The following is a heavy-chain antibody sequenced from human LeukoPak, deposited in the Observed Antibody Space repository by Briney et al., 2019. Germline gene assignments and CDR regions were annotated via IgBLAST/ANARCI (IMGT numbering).Heavy chain of an antibody. V-gene: IGHV4-34*01. CDR3: ARGLGVVVPAASSYYYMDV. Sequence: KPSETLSLTCAVYGGSFGGYYWSWIRQPPGKGLEWIGEINHSGSTNYNPSLKSRVTISVDTSKNQFSLKLSSVTAADTAVYYCARGLGVVVPAASSYYYMDVWGKGTTVTVSS. D-gene: IGHD2-2*01. J-gene: IGHJ6*03. CDR2: INHSGST. CDR1: GGSFGGYY.